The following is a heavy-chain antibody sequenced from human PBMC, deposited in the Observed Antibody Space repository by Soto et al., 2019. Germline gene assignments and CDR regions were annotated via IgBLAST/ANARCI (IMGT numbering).Heavy chain of an antibody. V-gene: IGHV3-23*01. CDR1: GFTFSSYA. Sequence: EVQLLESGGGLVQPGGSLRLSCAASGFTFSSYAMSWVRQAPGKGLEWVSGSSGSGGSTYYAASVKGRFTIARDNSKNPLYQQMNCLRAEDAAVYYCAKDSTAYSRSYDFDYWGQGTLVTVSS. J-gene: IGHJ4*02. CDR2: SSGSGGST. D-gene: IGHD6-6*01. CDR3: AKDSTAYSRSYDFDY.